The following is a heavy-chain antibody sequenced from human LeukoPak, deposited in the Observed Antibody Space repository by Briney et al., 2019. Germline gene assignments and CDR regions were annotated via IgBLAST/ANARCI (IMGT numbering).Heavy chain of an antibody. D-gene: IGHD3-16*01. V-gene: IGHV4-59*01. CDR1: GGSISSYY. CDR3: ARVFGGARSY. Sequence: SETLSLTCTVSGGSISSYYWSWIRQPPGKGLEWIGYIYYSGSTNYNPSLKSRVTISVDTSKNQFSLKLSSVTAADTAVYYCARVFGGARSYWGQGTLVTVSS. J-gene: IGHJ4*02. CDR2: IYYSGST.